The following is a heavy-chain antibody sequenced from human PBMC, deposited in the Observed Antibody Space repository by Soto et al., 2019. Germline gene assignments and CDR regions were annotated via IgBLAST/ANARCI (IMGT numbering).Heavy chain of an antibody. D-gene: IGHD5-18*01. CDR3: ARSNTLMDPVDY. CDR1: GYTFTSYA. V-gene: IGHV1-3*01. Sequence: ASVKVSCKASGYTFTSYAMHWVRQAPGQRLEWMGWINAGNGNTKYSQKFQGGVTITRDTSASTLYMELSSLRSEDTAVYYCARSNTLMDPVDYWGQGTLVTVSS. J-gene: IGHJ4*02. CDR2: INAGNGNT.